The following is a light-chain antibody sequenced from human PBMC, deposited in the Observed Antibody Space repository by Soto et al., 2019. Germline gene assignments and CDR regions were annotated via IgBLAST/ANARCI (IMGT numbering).Light chain of an antibody. CDR1: QSISNW. V-gene: IGKV1-5*03. J-gene: IGKJ2*01. Sequence: DIQMTQSPSTLSASVGDTVTITCRASQSISNWLAWYQQKPGQAPKLLIHKASTLECGVPSRFSGSGSGTEFTLTIGSRQPDAFAPFDGQQYDRFPYNFGQGTNLEIK. CDR3: QQYDRFPYN. CDR2: KAS.